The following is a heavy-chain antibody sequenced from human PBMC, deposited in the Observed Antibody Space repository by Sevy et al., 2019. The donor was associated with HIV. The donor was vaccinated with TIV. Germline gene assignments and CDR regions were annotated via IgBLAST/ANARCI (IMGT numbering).Heavy chain of an antibody. CDR1: GFIFSDYD. Sequence: GGSLRLSCAASGFIFSDYDMNWVRQAPGKGLEWISVISGRSSYIKYADSLKGQVTISSDNANNSLFLQLNSLRAEDTAVYYRASAVDYYDIGGLHYWGQGALVTVSS. CDR2: ISGRSSYI. CDR3: ASAVDYYDIGGLHY. V-gene: IGHV3-21*05. D-gene: IGHD3-22*01. J-gene: IGHJ4*02.